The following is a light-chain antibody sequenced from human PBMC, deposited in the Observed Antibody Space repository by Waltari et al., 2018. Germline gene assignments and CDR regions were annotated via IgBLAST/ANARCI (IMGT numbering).Light chain of an antibody. CDR2: DAS. CDR1: RSVNRA. J-gene: IGKJ1*01. Sequence: EIVLTQPPGTLSLSPGERATLSCRASRSVNRALAWYQQKPGQSPRLLIYDASKRATAIPDRFSGSGSGTDFSLTISRLEPEDFAVYYCQHYVSSPATFGQGTKVEVK. CDR3: QHYVSSPAT. V-gene: IGKV3-20*01.